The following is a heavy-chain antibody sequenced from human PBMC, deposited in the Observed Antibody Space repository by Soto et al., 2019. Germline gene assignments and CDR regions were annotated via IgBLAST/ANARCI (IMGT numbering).Heavy chain of an antibody. CDR1: GGSMSEYF. CDR2: IYYLGST. Sequence: SETLSLTCSVSGGSMSEYFWSWIRQSPGKGLGWIGYIYYLGSTDYNPSLKSRVTISVDTSKRQFSLRLTSVTAADTAVYYCARDGYDGSGSPYPAYWGPGTQVTVSS. J-gene: IGHJ4*02. CDR3: ARDGYDGSGSPYPAY. V-gene: IGHV4-59*01. D-gene: IGHD3-10*01.